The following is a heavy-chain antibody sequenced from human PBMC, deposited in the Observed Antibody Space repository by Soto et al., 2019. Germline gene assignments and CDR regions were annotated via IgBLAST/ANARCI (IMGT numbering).Heavy chain of an antibody. J-gene: IGHJ4*02. Sequence: PSETLSLTCTVSGGSISSSSFHWGWIRQPPGKGLEWIGSIYYSGSTYYSPSLKSRVTISVDTSKNQFSLKLSSVTAADTAVYYCARSEATVLDYWGQGTLVTVSS. CDR1: GGSISSSSFH. CDR2: IYYSGST. D-gene: IGHD4-17*01. V-gene: IGHV4-39*07. CDR3: ARSEATVLDY.